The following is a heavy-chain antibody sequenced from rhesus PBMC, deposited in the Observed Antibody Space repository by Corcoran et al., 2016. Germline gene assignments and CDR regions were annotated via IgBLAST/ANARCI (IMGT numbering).Heavy chain of an antibody. D-gene: IGHD2-39*02. CDR1: GATISGHY. CDR3: ARNLCSGGVCYPYGLDS. V-gene: IGHV4-165*02. J-gene: IGHJ6*01. Sequence: QVQLQESGPGLVTASETLPLTCAISGATISGHYWNWIRQPPGKGLEWCGYNGGSSGSTTYNPSIKRRFTISTEPSKTHFSLMLSSVTAADPSVYYCARNLCSGGVCYPYGLDSWGQGVVVTVSS. CDR2: NGGSSGST.